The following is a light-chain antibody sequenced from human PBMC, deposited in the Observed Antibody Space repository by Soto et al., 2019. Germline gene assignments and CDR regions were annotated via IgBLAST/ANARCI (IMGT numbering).Light chain of an antibody. CDR2: DVS. Sequence: QSALTQPASVSGSPGQSITISCTGTVSDVGGYKYVSWYQQHPGKAPKLMIYDVSNRPSGVSNRFSASKSGNTASLTISGLQAEDEADYYCSSYTSRSTRVFGTGTKVTVL. CDR1: VSDVGGYKY. V-gene: IGLV2-14*01. J-gene: IGLJ1*01. CDR3: SSYTSRSTRV.